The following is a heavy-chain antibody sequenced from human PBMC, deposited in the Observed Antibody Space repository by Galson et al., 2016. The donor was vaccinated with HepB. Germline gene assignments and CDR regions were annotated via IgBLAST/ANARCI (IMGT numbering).Heavy chain of an antibody. CDR2: IHYSGSI. V-gene: IGHV4-59*11. CDR1: GGSISSHF. D-gene: IGHD4-17*01. CDR3: ARDPDPGDYDRRHYYYGMDV. Sequence: ETLSLTCTVSGGSISSHFCSWIRQPPGKGLEWIGYIHYSGSINYNPSLKSRVTISIDTSKNQFSLKLSSVTAADTAVYYCARDPDPGDYDRRHYYYGMDVWGQGTTVTVSS. J-gene: IGHJ6*02.